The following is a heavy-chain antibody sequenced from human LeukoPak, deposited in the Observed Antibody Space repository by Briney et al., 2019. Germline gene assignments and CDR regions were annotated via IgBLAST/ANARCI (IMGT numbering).Heavy chain of an antibody. CDR1: GFSFSTYA. Sequence: PGGSLRLSCAASGFSFSTYAMSWVRQAPGKGLEWVSAISGSGGNTYYADSVRGRFTISRDNSKNTLYLQMNSLRAEDTAVYYCAKDLTTGRSPADYWGQGTLATVSS. D-gene: IGHD4-17*01. CDR2: ISGSGGNT. CDR3: AKDLTTGRSPADY. J-gene: IGHJ4*02. V-gene: IGHV3-23*01.